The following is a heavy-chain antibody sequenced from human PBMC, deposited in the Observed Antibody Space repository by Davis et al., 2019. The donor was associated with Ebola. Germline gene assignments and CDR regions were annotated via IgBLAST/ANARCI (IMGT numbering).Heavy chain of an antibody. CDR3: ARLSQYYYGSGSYYKSDWFDP. D-gene: IGHD3-10*01. V-gene: IGHV4-61*01. Sequence: SETLSLTCTVSGGSVSSGSYYWSWIRQPPGKGLEWIGYIYYSGSTNYNPSLKSRVTISVDTSKNQFSLKLSSVTAADTAVYYCARLSQYYYGSGSYYKSDWFDPWGQGTLVTVSS. CDR1: GGSVSSGSYY. CDR2: IYYSGST. J-gene: IGHJ5*02.